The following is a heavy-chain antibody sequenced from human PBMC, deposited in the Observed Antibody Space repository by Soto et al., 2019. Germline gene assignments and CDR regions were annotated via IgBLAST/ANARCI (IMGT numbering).Heavy chain of an antibody. V-gene: IGHV4-30-2*01. CDR1: GGSISSGGYS. CDR2: IYHSGST. Sequence: SATLSLPCAVSGGSISSGGYSWSWIRQPPGKGLEWIGYIYHSGSTYYNPSLKSRVTISVDRSKNQFSLKLSSVTAADTAVYYCARGITFGGVIVAPYFDYWGQGTLVTVSS. J-gene: IGHJ4*02. CDR3: ARGITFGGVIVAPYFDY. D-gene: IGHD3-16*02.